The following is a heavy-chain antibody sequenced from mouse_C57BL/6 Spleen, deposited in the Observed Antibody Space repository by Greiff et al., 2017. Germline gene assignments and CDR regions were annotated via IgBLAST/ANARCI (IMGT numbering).Heavy chain of an antibody. J-gene: IGHJ3*01. Sequence: QVQLKQSGAELARPGASVKLSCKASGYTFTSYGISWVKQRTGQGLEWIGEIYPRSGNTYYNEKFKGKATLTADISSSTAYMELRSLTSEDSAVYFCARLDGTAYWGQGTLVTVSA. D-gene: IGHD2-1*01. CDR1: GYTFTSYG. CDR2: IYPRSGNT. CDR3: ARLDGTAY. V-gene: IGHV1-81*01.